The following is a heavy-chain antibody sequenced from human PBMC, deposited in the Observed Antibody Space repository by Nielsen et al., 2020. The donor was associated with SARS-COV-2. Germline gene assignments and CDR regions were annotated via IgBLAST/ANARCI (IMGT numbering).Heavy chain of an antibody. CDR1: GGSVSSGTYS. V-gene: IGHV4-61*01. Sequence: SETLSLTCTVSGGSVSSGTYSWSWIRQYPGKGLEGIGYIHYSGSPNYNPSLKSRVTISVDTSKNQFSLKLSSVTAADTAGYYCARDRRGKGWELVSGYGMDVWCQGTMVTFYS. CDR3: ARDRRGKGWELVSGYGMDV. J-gene: IGHJ6*02. D-gene: IGHD1-26*01. CDR2: IHYSGSP.